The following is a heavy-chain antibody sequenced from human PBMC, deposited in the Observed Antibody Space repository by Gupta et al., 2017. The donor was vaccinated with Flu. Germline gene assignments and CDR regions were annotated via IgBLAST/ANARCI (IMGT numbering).Heavy chain of an antibody. CDR2: LNPSGGST. CDR3: ACSEGELIEGDYHHYGMDV. Sequence: QVQLVQSGAEVKKPGAAVKVSCRASGSIFSTHNMHWVRQAHGQGLEWMGNLNPSGGSTTYAQKFQGRVTMTRDTATSTVYMELNRLRSEDTAVYYCACSEGELIEGDYHHYGMDVWGQGTTVTVSS. J-gene: IGHJ6*02. D-gene: IGHD3-16*01. CDR1: GSIFSTHN. V-gene: IGHV1-46*03.